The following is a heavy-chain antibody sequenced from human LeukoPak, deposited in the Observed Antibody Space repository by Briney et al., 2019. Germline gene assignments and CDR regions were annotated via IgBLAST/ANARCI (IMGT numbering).Heavy chain of an antibody. D-gene: IGHD2-15*01. CDR1: EFTFSAST. CDR2: IRSKANNYAT. CDR3: ISRPECSGGSCYFS. Sequence: PGGSLRLSCAASEFTFSASTMHWVRHASGKGLEWVGRIRSKANNYATAYAASVKGRFTISRDDSENTAHLQMDSLKTEDTAVYFCISRPECSGGSCYFSWGQGTLVTVSS. V-gene: IGHV3-73*01. J-gene: IGHJ5*02.